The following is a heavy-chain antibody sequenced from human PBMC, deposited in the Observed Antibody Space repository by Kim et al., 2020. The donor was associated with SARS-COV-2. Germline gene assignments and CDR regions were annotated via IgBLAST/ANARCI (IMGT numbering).Heavy chain of an antibody. CDR2: SYAT. CDR3: ASGVNFDY. Sequence: SYATAYAASVKGRFTISRDDSKNTAYLQMNSLKTEDTAVYYCASGVNFDYWGQGTLVTVSS. D-gene: IGHD3-10*01. J-gene: IGHJ4*02. V-gene: IGHV3-73*01.